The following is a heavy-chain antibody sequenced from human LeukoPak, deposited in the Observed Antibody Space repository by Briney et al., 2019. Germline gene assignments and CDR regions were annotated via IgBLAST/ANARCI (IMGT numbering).Heavy chain of an antibody. V-gene: IGHV4-59*01. CDR3: ARGGYYDFWSGSPGYYYYMDV. D-gene: IGHD3-3*01. J-gene: IGHJ6*03. Sequence: SSETLSLTCTVSGGSISSYYWSWIRQPPGKGLEWIGYIYYSGSTNYNPSLKSRVTISVDTSKNQFSLKLSSVTAADTAVYYCARGGYYDFWSGSPGYYYYMDVWGKGTRVTVSS. CDR2: IYYSGST. CDR1: GGSISSYY.